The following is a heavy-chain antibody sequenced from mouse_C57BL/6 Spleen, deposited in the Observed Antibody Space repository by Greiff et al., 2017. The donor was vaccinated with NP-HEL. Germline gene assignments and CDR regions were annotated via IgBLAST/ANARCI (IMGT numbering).Heavy chain of an antibody. CDR3: ARKYYYAMDY. V-gene: IGHV1-59*01. CDR2: IDPSDSYT. Sequence: VQLQQSGAELVRPGTSVKLSCKASGYTFTSYWMHWVKQRPGQGLEWIGVIDPSDSYTNYNQKFKGKATLTVDTSSSTDYMQLSSLTSEDSAVYYCARKYYYAMDYWGQGTSVTVSS. J-gene: IGHJ4*01. CDR1: GYTFTSYW.